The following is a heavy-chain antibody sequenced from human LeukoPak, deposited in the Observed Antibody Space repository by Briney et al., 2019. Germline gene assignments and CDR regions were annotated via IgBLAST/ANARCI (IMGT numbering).Heavy chain of an antibody. CDR3: ARAPYSPQLGYYYYGMDV. CDR1: GGTFSSYA. Sequence: GASVKVSCKASGGTFSSYAISWVRQAPGQGLGWMGGIIPIFGTANYAQKFQGRVTITADESTSTAYMELSSLRSEDTAVYYCARAPYSPQLGYYYYGMDVWGQGTTVTVSS. CDR2: IIPIFGTA. J-gene: IGHJ6*02. V-gene: IGHV1-69*13. D-gene: IGHD1-26*01.